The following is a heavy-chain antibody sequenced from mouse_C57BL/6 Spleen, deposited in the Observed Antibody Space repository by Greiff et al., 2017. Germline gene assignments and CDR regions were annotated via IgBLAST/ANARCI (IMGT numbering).Heavy chain of an antibody. D-gene: IGHD2-5*01. CDR1: GYAFTNYL. V-gene: IGHV1-54*01. CDR2: INPGSGGT. J-gene: IGHJ3*01. Sequence: QVQLQQSGAELVRPGTSVKVSCTASGYAFTNYLIEWVKQRPGQGLQWFGVINPGSGGTNYNETFKGKATLTADKSSSTAYMQLSSLTSEDSAVYCCARNYYRNYRFAYWGQGTLVTVSA. CDR3: ARNYYRNYRFAY.